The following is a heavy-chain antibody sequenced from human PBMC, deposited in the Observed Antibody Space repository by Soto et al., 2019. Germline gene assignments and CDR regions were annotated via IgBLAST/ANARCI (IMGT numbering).Heavy chain of an antibody. D-gene: IGHD3-22*01. V-gene: IGHV5-51*01. CDR2: IYPGDSDT. CDR3: ARQYYYDRSGNRYYFDY. J-gene: IGHJ4*02. CDR1: GYSFTSYW. Sequence: PGESLKISCKGSGYSFTSYWIGWVRQMPGKGLEWMGIIYPGDSDTRYSPSFQGLVTISADKSISTAYLQCSSLKASETDMNYCARQYYYDRSGNRYYFDYWGQGALVTVSS.